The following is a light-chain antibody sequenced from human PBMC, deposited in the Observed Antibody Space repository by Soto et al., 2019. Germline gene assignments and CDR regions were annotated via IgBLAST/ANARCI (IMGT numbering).Light chain of an antibody. CDR3: SSYAGSNNYV. Sequence: QSALTQTPSASGSLGQSVTISCTGTRSDVGGYNYVSWYQQHPGRAPKLMIFEVSKRPSGVPDRFSGSKSGNAASLTVSGLQADDEADYYCSSYAGSNNYVFGTGTKLTV. CDR2: EVS. CDR1: RSDVGGYNY. V-gene: IGLV2-8*01. J-gene: IGLJ1*01.